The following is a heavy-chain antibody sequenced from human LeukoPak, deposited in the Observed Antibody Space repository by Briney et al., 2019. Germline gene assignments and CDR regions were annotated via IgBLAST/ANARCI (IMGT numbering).Heavy chain of an antibody. CDR3: VRGPQYSYGILDY. CDR1: GFTFSSYA. D-gene: IGHD5-18*01. CDR2: ISGSGGST. Sequence: SGGSLRLSCAASGFTFSSYAMSWVRQAPGKGLEWVSAISGSGGSTYYADSVKGRFTISRDNSKNTLYLQMNSLRADDTAVFFCVRGPQYSYGILDYWGQGTLVTVSS. V-gene: IGHV3-23*01. J-gene: IGHJ4*02.